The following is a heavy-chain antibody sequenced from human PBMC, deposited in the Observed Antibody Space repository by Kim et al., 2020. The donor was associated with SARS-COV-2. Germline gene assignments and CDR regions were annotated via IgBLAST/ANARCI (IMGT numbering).Heavy chain of an antibody. CDR3: ARTYYYDSSGYGGADAFDI. D-gene: IGHD3-22*01. J-gene: IGHJ3*02. Sequence: SRVTISVDTSKNQFSLKLSSVTAADTAVYYCARTYYYDSSGYGGADAFDIWGQGTMVTVSS. V-gene: IGHV4-59*01.